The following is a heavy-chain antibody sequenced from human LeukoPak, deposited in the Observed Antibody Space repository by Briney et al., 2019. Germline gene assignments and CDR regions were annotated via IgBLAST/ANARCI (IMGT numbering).Heavy chain of an antibody. CDR1: GGSISSYY. Sequence: SGTLSLTCTVSGGSISSYYWSWIRQPPGKGLEWIGYIYYSGSTNYNPSLKSRVTISVDTSKNQFSLKLSSVTAADTAVYYCARETTVVTPDAFDIWGQGTMVTVSS. V-gene: IGHV4-59*01. D-gene: IGHD4-23*01. CDR3: ARETTVVTPDAFDI. CDR2: IYYSGST. J-gene: IGHJ3*02.